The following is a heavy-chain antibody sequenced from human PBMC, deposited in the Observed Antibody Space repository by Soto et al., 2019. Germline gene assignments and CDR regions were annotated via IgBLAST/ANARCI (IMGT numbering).Heavy chain of an antibody. V-gene: IGHV4-59*12. CDR1: GGSINSYY. Sequence: SETLSLTCTVSGGSINSYYWSWIRQPPGKGMEWIGYIYHSGSTYYNPSLKSRVTISVDRSKNQFSLKLSSVTAADTAVYYCASGQQLVRNYCGQGTLVTVSS. CDR2: IYHSGST. D-gene: IGHD6-13*01. J-gene: IGHJ4*02. CDR3: ASGQQLVRNY.